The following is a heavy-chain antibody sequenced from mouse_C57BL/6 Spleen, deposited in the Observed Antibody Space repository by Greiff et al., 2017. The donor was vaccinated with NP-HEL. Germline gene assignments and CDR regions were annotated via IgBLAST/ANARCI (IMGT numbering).Heavy chain of an antibody. V-gene: IGHV1-80*01. CDR1: GYAFSNYW. CDR2: IYPGDGDT. J-gene: IGHJ3*01. Sequence: QVQLKESGAELVKPGASVKISCKASGYAFSNYWMNWVKQRPGQGLEWIGQIYPGDGDTNYNGKFKGKATLTADKSSSTAYMQLSSLTSEDSAVFFCARRGEGNAPFAYWGQGTLVTVSA. CDR3: ARRGEGNAPFAY. D-gene: IGHD2-1*01.